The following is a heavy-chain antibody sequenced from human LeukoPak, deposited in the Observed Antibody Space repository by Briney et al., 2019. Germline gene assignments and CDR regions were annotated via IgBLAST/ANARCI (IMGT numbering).Heavy chain of an antibody. CDR2: ISHDGNYK. J-gene: IGHJ4*02. CDR3: ARDERAYSSGNYGAY. V-gene: IGHV3-30*04. D-gene: IGHD3-10*01. CDR1: GFTFNNFA. Sequence: GGSLRLSCAASGFTFNNFAIHWVRQAPGKGLEWVAVISHDGNYKYYADSVKGRFTISRDNSNNTLYLQINSLRAEDTAVYYCARDERAYSSGNYGAYWGQGTLVTVSS.